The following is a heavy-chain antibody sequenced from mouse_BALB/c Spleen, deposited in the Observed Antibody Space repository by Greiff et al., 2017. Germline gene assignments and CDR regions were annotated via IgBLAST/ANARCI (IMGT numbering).Heavy chain of an antibody. CDR1: GYTFTSYW. J-gene: IGHJ3*01. CDR2: INPSTGYT. V-gene: IGHV1-7*01. CDR3: AKRDPLAY. Sequence: VQLMESGAELAKPGASVKMSCKASGYTFTSYWMHWVNQRPGQGLEWIGYINPSTGYTEYNQKFKDKATLTADKSSSTDYMQLSSLTSENSAVYCCAKRDPLAYWGQGTLVTVAA.